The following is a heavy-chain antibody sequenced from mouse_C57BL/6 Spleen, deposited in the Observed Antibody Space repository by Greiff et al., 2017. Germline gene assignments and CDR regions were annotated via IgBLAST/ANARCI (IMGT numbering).Heavy chain of an antibody. Sequence: VQLQQSGAELVRPGASVTLSCKASGYTFTGYEMHWVKQTPVHGLDWIGAIDPETGGPAYNQKFKGKAILTADKSSSTAYMGVRRLTSADSTVYYGTRLFATDSWYFGVWGTGTTVTVAS. CDR3: TRLFATDSWYFGV. CDR2: IDPETGGP. CDR1: GYTFTGYE. V-gene: IGHV1-15*01. J-gene: IGHJ1*03.